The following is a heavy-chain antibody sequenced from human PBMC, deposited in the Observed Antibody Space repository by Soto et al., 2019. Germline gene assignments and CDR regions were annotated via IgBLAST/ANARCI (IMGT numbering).Heavy chain of an antibody. J-gene: IGHJ6*02. Sequence: EVQLLESGGGLVQPGGSLRLSRAASGFTFSSYAMSWVRQAPGKGLEWVSAISGSGGSTYYADSVKGRFTISRDNSKDTVCLQMNSLRAEDTAVYYCAKWEWAAWILLWSTGYGMDVWGQATTVTVS. V-gene: IGHV3-23*01. CDR3: AKWEWAAWILLWSTGYGMDV. CDR2: ISGSGGST. D-gene: IGHD5-18*01. CDR1: GFTFSSYA.